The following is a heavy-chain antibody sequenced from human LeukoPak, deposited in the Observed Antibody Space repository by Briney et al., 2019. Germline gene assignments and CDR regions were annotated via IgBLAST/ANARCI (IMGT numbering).Heavy chain of an antibody. CDR2: ISHSGST. J-gene: IGHJ3*02. CDR1: GGSFSGYY. D-gene: IGHD1-26*01. Sequence: SETLSLTCTVYGGSFSGYYWSWIRQPPGKGLEWIGEISHSGSTNYNPSLKSRVTISVDTSKNQFSLKLSSVTAADTAVYYCARHALVGTSTDAFDIWGQGTMVTVSS. CDR3: ARHALVGTSTDAFDI. V-gene: IGHV4-34*01.